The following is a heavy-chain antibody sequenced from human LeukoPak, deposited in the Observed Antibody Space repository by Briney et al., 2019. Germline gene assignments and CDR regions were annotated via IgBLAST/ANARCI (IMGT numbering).Heavy chain of an antibody. CDR2: VSTSSSTI. J-gene: IGHJ3*02. CDR3: ARSRLGGRGAFDI. D-gene: IGHD1-1*01. CDR1: EFTFSTYS. V-gene: IGHV3-48*01. Sequence: GGSLRLSCVASEFTFSTYSMNWVRQAPGKGLEWVSYVSTSSSTIHYADSVKGRFTISRDNANTSLFLEMNSLRAEDTAVYYCARSRLGGRGAFDIWGQGTVVTVSS.